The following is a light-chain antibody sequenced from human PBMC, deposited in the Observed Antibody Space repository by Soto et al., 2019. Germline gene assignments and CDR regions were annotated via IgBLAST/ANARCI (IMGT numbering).Light chain of an antibody. J-gene: IGKJ1*01. CDR3: QQYGNSRWT. V-gene: IGKV3-20*01. Sequence: EIVLTQSPGTLSLSPGERATLSCRASQSVSSRYLAWYQQKPGQAPRLLISGASTRATGIPDRXSGSXSGXXXXXXXXXXEPEDFAVYYCQQYGNSRWTFGQGTKVEIK. CDR1: QSVSSRY. CDR2: GAS.